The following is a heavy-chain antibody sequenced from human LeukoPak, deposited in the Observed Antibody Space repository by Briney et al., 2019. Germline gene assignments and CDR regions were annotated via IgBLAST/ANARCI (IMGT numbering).Heavy chain of an antibody. J-gene: IGHJ5*02. Sequence: ASVKVSCKVSGYTLTELSMHWVRQAPGKGLEWMGGFDPEDGETIYAQKFQGRVTMTEDTSTDTAYMELSSLRSEDTAVYYCATDRLYSSSWYVGFGWFDPWGQGNLVTVSS. CDR3: ATDRLYSSSWYVGFGWFDP. CDR1: GYTLTELS. V-gene: IGHV1-24*01. CDR2: FDPEDGET. D-gene: IGHD6-13*01.